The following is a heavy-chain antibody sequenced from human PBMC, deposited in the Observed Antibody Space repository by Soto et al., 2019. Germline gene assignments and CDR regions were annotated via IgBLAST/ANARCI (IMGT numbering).Heavy chain of an antibody. J-gene: IGHJ4*02. V-gene: IGHV1-69*13. CDR3: ARDGTLYDSSAYYYLY. D-gene: IGHD3-22*01. CDR1: GGTFSRYT. CDR2: ITPMFGTP. Sequence: SVKVSCKASGGTFSRYTITWVRQAPGQGLEWMGGITPMFGTPNYAQKFQGRVTITADESTSTAYMELSSLRSEDTAMYYCARDGTLYDSSAYYYLYWGQGTLVTAPQ.